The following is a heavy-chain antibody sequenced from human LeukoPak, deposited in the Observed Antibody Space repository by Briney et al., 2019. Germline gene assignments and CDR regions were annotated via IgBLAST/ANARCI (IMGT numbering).Heavy chain of an antibody. CDR3: ARPETQYSSGLDGFDI. CDR1: GFTFSSYA. J-gene: IGHJ3*02. V-gene: IGHV3-30-3*01. Sequence: QSGRSLRLSCAASGFTFSSYAVHWVRQAPGKGLEWVAVISYDGNNKYYADSVKGRFTISRDNAKNTLYLQMNSLRTEDTAVYYCARPETQYSSGLDGFDIWGQGTMVTVSS. CDR2: ISYDGNNK. D-gene: IGHD6-19*01.